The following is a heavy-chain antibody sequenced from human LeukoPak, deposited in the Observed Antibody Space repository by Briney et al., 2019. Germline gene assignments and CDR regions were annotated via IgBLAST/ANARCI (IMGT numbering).Heavy chain of an antibody. CDR1: GGSISSYY. D-gene: IGHD6-19*01. CDR2: IYYRGST. CDR3: ARLGVAGLYYYYGMDV. V-gene: IGHV4-59*08. J-gene: IGHJ6*02. Sequence: SQTPSPTRTVSGGSISSYYWSWIRQPPRKGLERIGYIYYRGSTNYNPSLKSRVTISVDTSKNQFSLKLSSVTAADTAVYYCARLGVAGLYYYYGMDVWGQGTTVTVSS.